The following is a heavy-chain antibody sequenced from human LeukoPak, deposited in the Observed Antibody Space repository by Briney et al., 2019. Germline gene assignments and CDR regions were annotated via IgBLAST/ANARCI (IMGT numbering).Heavy chain of an antibody. J-gene: IGHJ4*02. CDR1: GFTFSRRW. Sequence: GGSLRLSCLASGFTFSRRWMSWVRQAPGKGLEWLANIKEDGSQKYYGDSVKGRFTISRDNAENSLYLQLNSLRAEDTAMYYCAGDRGYLQFDYWGQGTLVTVSS. D-gene: IGHD3-10*01. V-gene: IGHV3-7*03. CDR2: IKEDGSQK. CDR3: AGDRGYLQFDY.